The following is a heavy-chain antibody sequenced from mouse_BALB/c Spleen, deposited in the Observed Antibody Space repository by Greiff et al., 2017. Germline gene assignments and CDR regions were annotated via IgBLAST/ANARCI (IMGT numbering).Heavy chain of an antibody. Sequence: EVQLVESGGGLVKLGGSLKLSCAASGFTFSSYYMSWVRQTPEKRLELVAAINSNGGSTYYPDTVKGRFTISRDNAKNTLYLQMSSLKSEDTALYYCAEGDYDGFAYWGQGTLVTVSA. D-gene: IGHD2-4*01. CDR3: AEGDYDGFAY. J-gene: IGHJ3*01. V-gene: IGHV5-6-2*01. CDR1: GFTFSSYY. CDR2: INSNGGST.